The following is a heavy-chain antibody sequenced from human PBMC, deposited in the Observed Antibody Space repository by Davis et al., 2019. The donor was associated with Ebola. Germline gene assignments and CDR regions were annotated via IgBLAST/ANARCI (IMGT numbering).Heavy chain of an antibody. CDR1: GYTFSSYW. CDR3: VSSIASIGTRAGEDVFDI. D-gene: IGHD6-6*01. Sequence: GGSLRLSCKGSGYTFSSYWIGWVRQMSGKGLEWMGTIHAGDSDSKYSPSFQGQVTISVDNSISTAYLRWSSLKASDTAMYYCVSSIASIGTRAGEDVFDIWGQGTMVTVSS. CDR2: IHAGDSDS. V-gene: IGHV5-51*01. J-gene: IGHJ3*02.